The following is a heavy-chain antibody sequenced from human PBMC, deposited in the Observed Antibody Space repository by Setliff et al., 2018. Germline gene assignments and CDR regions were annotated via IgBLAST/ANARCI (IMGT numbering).Heavy chain of an antibody. CDR2: VYYSGTA. Sequence: SETLSLTCNVSGDSISGTYYWSWIRQPPGKGLEFIGYVYYSGTANYDPSPKSRVTMSVDTSKNQFSLKLRSVIAADTAVYYCARGGTYRYFDYWGQGTLVTVSS. J-gene: IGHJ4*02. V-gene: IGHV4-59*01. CDR1: GDSISGTYY. CDR3: ARGGTYRYFDY.